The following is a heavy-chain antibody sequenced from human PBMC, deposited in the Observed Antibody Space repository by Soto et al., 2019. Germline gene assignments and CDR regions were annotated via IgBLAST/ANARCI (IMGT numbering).Heavy chain of an antibody. CDR1: GYSFTSYC. D-gene: IGHD5-12*01. V-gene: IGHV5-10-1*01. CDR2: IDASGAYT. CDR3: ARQGRGYDLSWFDT. J-gene: IGHJ5*02. Sequence: LKISCKGSGYSFTSYCISWVRQMPGKGLEWMGRIDASGAYTNYSPSFKGHVTISADKSISTAYLQWSSLKASDTAMYYCARQGRGYDLSWFDTWGQGTPVTVSS.